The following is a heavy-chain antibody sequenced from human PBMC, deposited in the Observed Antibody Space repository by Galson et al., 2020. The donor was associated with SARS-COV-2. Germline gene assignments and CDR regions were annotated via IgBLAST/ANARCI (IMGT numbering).Heavy chain of an antibody. CDR3: ARGGGGSGGKGGNYYYYGMDV. Sequence: GESLKISCAASGFTFSSYEMNWVRQAPGKGLEWVSYISSSGSTIYYADSVTGRFTISRDNANNSLYLQMNSLRAEDTAVYYCARGGGGSGGKGGNYYYYGMDVWGQGTTVTVSS. J-gene: IGHJ6*02. V-gene: IGHV3-48*03. CDR2: ISSSGSTI. CDR1: GFTFSSYE. D-gene: IGHD2-15*01.